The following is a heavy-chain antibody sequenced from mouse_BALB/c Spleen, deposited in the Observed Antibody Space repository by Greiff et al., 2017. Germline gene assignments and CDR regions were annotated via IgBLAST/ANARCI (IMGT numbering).Heavy chain of an antibody. CDR3: ARSGGYYGLYAMDY. D-gene: IGHD1-1*01. CDR1: GYSITSDYA. CDR2: ISYSGST. V-gene: IGHV3-2*02. Sequence: EVKLEESGPGLVKPSQSLSLTCTVTGYSITSDYAWNWLRQFPGNKLEWMGYISYSGSTSYNPSLKSRISITRDTSKNQFFLQLNSVTTEDTATYYCARSGGYYGLYAMDYWGQGTSVTVSS. J-gene: IGHJ4*01.